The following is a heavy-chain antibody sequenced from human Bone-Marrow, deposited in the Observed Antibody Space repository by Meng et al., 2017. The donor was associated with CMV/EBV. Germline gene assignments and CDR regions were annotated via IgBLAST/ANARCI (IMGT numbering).Heavy chain of an antibody. J-gene: IGHJ4*02. CDR3: ARGVAAGRDY. Sequence: GESLKISCAASGFTFSDYYMSWIRQAPGKGLEWVSYISSSGSTIYYADSVKGRFTISRDNAKNTLYLQMNSLRAEDTAVYYCARGVAAGRDYWGQGMLVTVSS. V-gene: IGHV3-11*04. CDR2: ISSSGSTI. D-gene: IGHD6-13*01. CDR1: GFTFSDYY.